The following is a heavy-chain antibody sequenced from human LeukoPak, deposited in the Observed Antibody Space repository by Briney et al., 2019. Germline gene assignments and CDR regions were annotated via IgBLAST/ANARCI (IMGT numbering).Heavy chain of an antibody. D-gene: IGHD2-15*01. CDR3: ARDSSDIRSPIAH. V-gene: IGHV3-23*01. Sequence: GGSLRLSCAASGFTFSSSAMSWVRQAPGKGLEWVSATSNNGGYTYYADSVQGRFTISRDNSKSTLCLQMNSLRAEDTAVYYCARDSSDIRSPIAHWGQGTLVTVSS. J-gene: IGHJ1*01. CDR1: GFTFSSSA. CDR2: TSNNGGYT.